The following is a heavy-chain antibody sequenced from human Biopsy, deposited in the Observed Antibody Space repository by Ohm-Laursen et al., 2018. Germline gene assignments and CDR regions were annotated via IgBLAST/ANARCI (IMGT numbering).Heavy chain of an antibody. J-gene: IGHJ5*02. CDR2: IYNTETT. Sequence: SDTLSLTCTVSGGSISSSTTYYWAWLRQPPGKGLEWIGSIYNTETTFYNPSLKSRVTISVDTSTNQFSLKVSSVTAADTALYFCARHPTGFWFDPWGQGTLVIVSS. CDR1: GGSISSSTTYY. CDR3: ARHPTGFWFDP. V-gene: IGHV4-39*01.